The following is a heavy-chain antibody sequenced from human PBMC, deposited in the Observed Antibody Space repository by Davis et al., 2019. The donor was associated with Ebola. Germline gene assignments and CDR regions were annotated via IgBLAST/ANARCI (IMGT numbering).Heavy chain of an antibody. J-gene: IGHJ3*01. V-gene: IGHV3-53*01. D-gene: IGHD3-22*01. CDR1: EFTVSSHD. Sequence: GGSLRLSCAASEFTVSSHDMTWVRQAPGKGLEWVSVIYTYDRTYYADSVKGRFTISRDNSKNTLYLQMDSLRVEDTAVYYCARDYRTDHYDGSGYIDAFDVWGQGTMVTVSS. CDR2: IYTYDRT. CDR3: ARDYRTDHYDGSGYIDAFDV.